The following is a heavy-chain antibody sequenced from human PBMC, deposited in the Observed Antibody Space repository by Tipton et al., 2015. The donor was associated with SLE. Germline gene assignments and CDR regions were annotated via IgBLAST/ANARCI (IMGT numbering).Heavy chain of an antibody. J-gene: IGHJ4*02. D-gene: IGHD3-10*01. Sequence: TLSLTCTVSGGSISSSSYYWGWIRQPPGKGLEWIGSIYYSGSTYYNPSRKSRVTISVDTSKNQFSLKLTSVTAADTAVYYCARDRGRDFFFDYWGQGTL. CDR1: GGSISSSSYY. CDR2: IYYSGST. V-gene: IGHV4-39*07. CDR3: ARDRGRDFFFDY.